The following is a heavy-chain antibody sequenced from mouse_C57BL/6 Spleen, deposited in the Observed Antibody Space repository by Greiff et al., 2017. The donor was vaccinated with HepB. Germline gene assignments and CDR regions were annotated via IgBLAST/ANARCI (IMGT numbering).Heavy chain of an antibody. CDR1: GYAFSSSW. CDR3: ARSGNGRYAMDY. CDR2: IYPGDGDT. J-gene: IGHJ4*01. D-gene: IGHD1-1*02. V-gene: IGHV1-82*01. Sequence: QVQLQQSGPELVKPGASVKISCKASGYAFSSSWMNWVKRRPGKGLEWIGRIYPGDGDTNYNGKFKGKATLTADKSSSTAYMQLSSLTSEDSAVYFCARSGNGRYAMDYWGQGTSVTVSS.